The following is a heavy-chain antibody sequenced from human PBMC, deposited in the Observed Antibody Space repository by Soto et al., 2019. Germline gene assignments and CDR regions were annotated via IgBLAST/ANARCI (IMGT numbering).Heavy chain of an antibody. V-gene: IGHV3-9*01. J-gene: IGHJ4*02. D-gene: IGHD1-7*01. CDR3: AKDRNYPRDQFHY. CDR1: GFTFDNYA. CDR2: ISWNSGTK. Sequence: GGSLRLSCVVSGFTFDNYAMHWVRHAPGKGLEWVSGISWNSGTKEYADSVKGRFTISRDNAKNSLHLQMSTLGAEDSAVYYCAKDRNYPRDQFHYWGQGTLVTVSS.